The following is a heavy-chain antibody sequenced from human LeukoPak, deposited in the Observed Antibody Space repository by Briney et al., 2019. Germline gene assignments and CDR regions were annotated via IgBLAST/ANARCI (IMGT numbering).Heavy chain of an antibody. CDR1: GGSFSGYY. J-gene: IGHJ4*02. Sequence: SETLSLTCAVYGGSFSGYYWSWIRQPPGKGLEWIGEINHSGSTNYNPSLKSRVTISVDTSKNQFSLKLSSATAADTAVYYCARRLGYYGYWGQGTLVTVSS. CDR3: ARRLGYYGY. V-gene: IGHV4-34*01. CDR2: INHSGST. D-gene: IGHD3-22*01.